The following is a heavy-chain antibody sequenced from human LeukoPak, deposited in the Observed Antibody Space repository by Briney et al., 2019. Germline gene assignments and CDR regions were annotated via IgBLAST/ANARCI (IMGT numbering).Heavy chain of an antibody. CDR1: GFTFSSYS. Sequence: GGSLRLSCAPSGFTFSSYSMNWLRHAPGEGLECVSSISSSSSYIYYADSVKGRLTISRDNAKNSLYLQMNTLRAEDTALYYCARDRPPLHYYYGMDVWGQGTTVTVSS. V-gene: IGHV3-21*04. D-gene: IGHD6-6*01. CDR3: ARDRPPLHYYYGMDV. J-gene: IGHJ6*02. CDR2: ISSSSSYI.